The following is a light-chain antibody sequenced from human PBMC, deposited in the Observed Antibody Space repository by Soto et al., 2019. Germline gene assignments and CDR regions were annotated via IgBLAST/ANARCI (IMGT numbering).Light chain of an antibody. CDR3: QQYDGWRWT. Sequence: TQSPATLSAPPDERVTLSCRATQSGTYNLAWYQQKPGQAPRLLIYGASTRPTGIPARFSGRGSGTEFTLTITSLQSEDFAVYYCQQYDGWRWTFGQGTKVDIK. CDR2: GAS. CDR1: QSGTYN. J-gene: IGKJ1*01. V-gene: IGKV3-15*01.